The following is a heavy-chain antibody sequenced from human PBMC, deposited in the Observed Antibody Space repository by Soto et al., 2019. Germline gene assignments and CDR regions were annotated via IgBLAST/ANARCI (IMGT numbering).Heavy chain of an antibody. J-gene: IGHJ4*02. Sequence: QVQLVQSGAEVKKPGASVKVSCKASGYTFTSYGITWGRQAPGQGLERMGWLNPYNGKTHYGQQFQGRGSMTTDTSTSAAYMGVRSLRSDDTAIYYCARGSDSLGWWGQGTLVTVSS. CDR3: ARGSDSLGW. D-gene: IGHD6-19*01. V-gene: IGHV1-18*01. CDR1: GYTFTSYG. CDR2: LNPYNGKT.